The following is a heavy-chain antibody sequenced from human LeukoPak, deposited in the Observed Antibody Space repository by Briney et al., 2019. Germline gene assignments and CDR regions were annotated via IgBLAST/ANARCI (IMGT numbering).Heavy chain of an antibody. V-gene: IGHV4-4*07. CDR2: IYTSGST. D-gene: IGHD3-22*01. CDR3: AREPWYYYDSSGYYAIDC. CDR1: GGSISSHY. Sequence: PSDTLSLTCTVSGGSISSHYWSWLRQPAGKGLEWIGRIYTSGSTNYNPSLKSRVTMSVDTSKDQFSLKLSSVSAADTAVYYCAREPWYYYDSSGYYAIDCWGQGTLVTVSS. J-gene: IGHJ4*02.